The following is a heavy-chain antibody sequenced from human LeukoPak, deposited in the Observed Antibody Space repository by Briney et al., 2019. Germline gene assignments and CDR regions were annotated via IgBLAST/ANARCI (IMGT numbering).Heavy chain of an antibody. J-gene: IGHJ4*02. D-gene: IGHD2-2*01. CDR3: ARRISTMTQFDY. CDR1: GGSISSYY. CDR2: ISYSGDI. V-gene: IGHV4-59*01. Sequence: SETLSLTCTVSGGSISSYYWSWIRQPPGKGLDWIGYISYSGDITYNPSLKSRVTISIDSSKNQFSLYLRSVTAADTAVYYCARRISTMTQFDYWGQGTLVTVSS.